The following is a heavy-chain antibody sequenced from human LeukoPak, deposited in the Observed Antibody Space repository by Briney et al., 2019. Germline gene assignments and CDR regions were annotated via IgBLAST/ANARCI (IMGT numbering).Heavy chain of an antibody. CDR3: ARDLLSPGYSSGWPVFIDAFDI. V-gene: IGHV4-39*07. CDR2: IYYSGST. J-gene: IGHJ3*02. CDR1: GASISSSSYY. Sequence: KPSETLSLTCTVSGASISSSSYYWGWIRQPPGKGLEWIGSIYYSGSTYYNPSLKSRVTISVDTSKNQFSLKLSSVTAADTAVYYCARDLLSPGYSSGWPVFIDAFDIWGQGTMVTVSS. D-gene: IGHD6-19*01.